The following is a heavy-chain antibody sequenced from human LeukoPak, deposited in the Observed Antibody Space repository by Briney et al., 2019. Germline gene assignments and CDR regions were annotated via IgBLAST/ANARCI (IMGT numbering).Heavy chain of an antibody. Sequence: ASVKVSCKASGYTFTSYGISWVRQAPGQGLEWMGWISAYNGNTNYAQKLQGRVTMTTDTSTSTAYMELRSLRSDDTAVYYCARGYDILTGYYQTINFDYWGQGTLVTVSS. V-gene: IGHV1-18*01. CDR3: ARGYDILTGYYQTINFDY. J-gene: IGHJ4*02. D-gene: IGHD3-9*01. CDR1: GYTFTSYG. CDR2: ISAYNGNT.